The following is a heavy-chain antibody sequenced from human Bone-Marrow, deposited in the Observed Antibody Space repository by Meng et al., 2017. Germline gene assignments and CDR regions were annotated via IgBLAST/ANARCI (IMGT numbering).Heavy chain of an antibody. V-gene: IGHV4-59*11. Sequence: QVQLEESGPGLVKPSETLSRTCTVSGDSITSRYWSWIRQPPGKGPEWIGYIYYSGITNYHPSLKSRVAMSVETSKNQFSLKLDSVTAADRAVYYCARVGAFGGQHFDLWGRGTLVTVSS. CDR2: IYYSGIT. J-gene: IGHJ2*01. CDR3: ARVGAFGGQHFDL. D-gene: IGHD4-23*01. CDR1: GDSITSRY.